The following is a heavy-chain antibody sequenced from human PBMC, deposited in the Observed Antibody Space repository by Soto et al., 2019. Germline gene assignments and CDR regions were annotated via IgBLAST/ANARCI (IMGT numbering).Heavy chain of an antibody. D-gene: IGHD2-15*01. CDR1: GFTFSSYG. Sequence: GGSLRLSCAASGFTFSSYGMHWVRQAPGKGLEWVAVISYDGSNKYYADSVKGRFTISRDNSKNTLYLQMNSLRAEDTAVYYCAPRNAAGVVVVAASGWAFDIWGQGTMVTVSS. CDR3: APRNAAGVVVVAASGWAFDI. J-gene: IGHJ3*02. V-gene: IGHV3-30*03. CDR2: ISYDGSNK.